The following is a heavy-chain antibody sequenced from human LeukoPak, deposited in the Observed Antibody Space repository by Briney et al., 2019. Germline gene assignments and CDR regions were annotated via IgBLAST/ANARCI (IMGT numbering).Heavy chain of an antibody. CDR1: GFTFSSYG. CDR3: ARGQLGLHYFDY. V-gene: IGHV3-33*01. D-gene: IGHD6-13*01. Sequence: GGSLRLSFAASGFTFSSYGMRCVRQAPGKGLEWVAVIWYEGSNKYYADSVKGRFTISRDNSKDTLYLQMNSLRAEDTAVYYCARGQLGLHYFDYWGQGNLVTVSS. J-gene: IGHJ4*02. CDR2: IWYEGSNK.